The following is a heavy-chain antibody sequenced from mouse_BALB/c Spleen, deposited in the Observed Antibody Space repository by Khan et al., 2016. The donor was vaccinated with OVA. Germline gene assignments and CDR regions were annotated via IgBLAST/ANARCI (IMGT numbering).Heavy chain of an antibody. D-gene: IGHD3-2*02. CDR3: AREEALYYFDY. J-gene: IGHJ2*01. V-gene: IGHV1-76*01. Sequence: QVQLKQSGAELVRPGASVKLSCTTSGYIFTSYWIHWVSQRSGQGLEWIARIYPGTDNTYYNEKLKDKATLTADKSSSTAYMQLSSLKSEDSAVYFCAREEALYYFDYWGQGTTLTVSS. CDR2: IYPGTDNT. CDR1: GYIFTSYW.